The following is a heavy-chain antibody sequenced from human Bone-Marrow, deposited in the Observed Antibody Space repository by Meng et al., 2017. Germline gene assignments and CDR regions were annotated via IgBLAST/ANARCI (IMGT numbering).Heavy chain of an antibody. V-gene: IGHV1-2*06. CDR2: IDPKSGDT. CDR1: GYNFPDYW. CDR3: ARDEDISAAGKLFGDY. Sequence: SVQVSCKSSGYNFPDYWLHWVRRAPGRGLEWMGRIDPKSGDTHYAQRFQGRVTMTGDTSISTAYMEPSGLRSDDTAMYYCARDEDISAAGKLFGDYWGQGTLVTVSS. J-gene: IGHJ4*02. D-gene: IGHD6-13*01.